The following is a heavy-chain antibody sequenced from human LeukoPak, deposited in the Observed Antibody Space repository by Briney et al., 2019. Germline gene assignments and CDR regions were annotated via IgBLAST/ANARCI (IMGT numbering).Heavy chain of an antibody. J-gene: IGHJ6*04. CDR1: GYTFTSYY. D-gene: IGHD3-9*01. CDR3: ARERDILTGYPLMDV. Sequence: ASVKVSCKASGYTFTSYYMHWVRQAPGQGLEWMGIINPSGGSTSYAQKFQGRVTMTRDTSTSTVYMELSSLRSEDTAVYYCARERDILTGYPLMDVWGKGTTVTVSP. CDR2: INPSGGST. V-gene: IGHV1-46*01.